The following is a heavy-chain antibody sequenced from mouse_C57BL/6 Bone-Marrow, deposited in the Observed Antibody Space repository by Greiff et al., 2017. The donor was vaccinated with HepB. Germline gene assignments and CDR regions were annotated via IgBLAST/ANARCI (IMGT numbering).Heavy chain of an antibody. Sequence: QVQLQQPGAELVKPGASVKLSCKASGYTFTSYWMHWVKQRPVQGLEWIGMIHPNSGSTNYNEKFKSKATLTVDKSSSTAYMQLSSLTSEDSEVYYCARRADYYGSSYYFDYWGQGTTLTVSS. CDR2: IHPNSGST. CDR1: GYTFTSYW. J-gene: IGHJ2*01. CDR3: ARRADYYGSSYYFDY. D-gene: IGHD1-1*01. V-gene: IGHV1-64*01.